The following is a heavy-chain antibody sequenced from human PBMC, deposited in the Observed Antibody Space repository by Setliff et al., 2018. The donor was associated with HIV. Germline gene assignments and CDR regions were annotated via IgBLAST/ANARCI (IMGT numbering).Heavy chain of an antibody. Sequence: ASVKVSCKASGYNFTNYGIGWVRQAPGQGLEYLGWIGTYSGNTDYAQSVQGRVTMTRDTSTGTVYMDLRSLRSDDTAMYYCAREKYGDKFDYWGQGTLVTVPQ. J-gene: IGHJ4*02. CDR1: GYNFTNYG. D-gene: IGHD2-8*01. CDR2: IGTYSGNT. CDR3: AREKYGDKFDY. V-gene: IGHV1-18*01.